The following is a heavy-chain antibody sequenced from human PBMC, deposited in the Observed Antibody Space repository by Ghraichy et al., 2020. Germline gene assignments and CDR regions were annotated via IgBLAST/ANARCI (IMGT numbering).Heavy chain of an antibody. J-gene: IGHJ4*02. CDR2: IKPDGSET. CDR1: GFNFTAGW. D-gene: IGHD3-10*01. V-gene: IGHV3-7*03. Sequence: GESLNISCAASGFNFTAGWMNWVRQGPGTGLEWVAGIKPDGSETFHVDSVTGRFTISRVNAKNSLYLQMNSLRAEDSAFYYCVRDRAFKCFDYWGRGTLVTVSS. CDR3: VRDRAFKCFDY.